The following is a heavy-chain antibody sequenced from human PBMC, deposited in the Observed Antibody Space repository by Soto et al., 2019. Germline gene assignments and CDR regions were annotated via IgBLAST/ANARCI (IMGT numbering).Heavy chain of an antibody. CDR1: GYTFTSYG. CDR3: ARVRFVSGASARWSTRSWFAP. J-gene: IGHJ5*02. D-gene: IGHD6-13*01. Sequence: ASVKVSCKASGYTFTSYGISWVRQAPGQGLEWMGWISAYNGNTNYAQKLQGRVTMTTDTSTSTAYMELRSLRSDDTAVYYCARVRFVSGASARWSTRSWFAPGGKGTLVTVSS. V-gene: IGHV1-18*01. CDR2: ISAYNGNT.